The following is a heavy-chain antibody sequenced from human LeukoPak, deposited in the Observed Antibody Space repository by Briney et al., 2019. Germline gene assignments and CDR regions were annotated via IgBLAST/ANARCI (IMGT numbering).Heavy chain of an antibody. J-gene: IGHJ4*02. D-gene: IGHD3-3*01. CDR2: TNRDGSST. V-gene: IGHV3-74*01. CDR3: ARDSVEWYIFDY. Sequence: GGSLRLSCAASGFTFSSYWMHWVRQAPGKGPVWVARTNRDGSSTAYADSVKGRFTISKDNAKNTLYLLMNSLRAEDTAVYYCARDSVEWYIFDYWGQGTLVTVST. CDR1: GFTFSSYW.